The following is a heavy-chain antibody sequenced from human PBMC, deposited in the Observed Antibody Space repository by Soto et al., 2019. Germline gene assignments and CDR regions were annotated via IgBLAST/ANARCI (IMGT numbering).Heavy chain of an antibody. CDR1: GFTFSDYW. CDR3: ARGIRNYSGVDV. CDR2: IKFDGGIT. J-gene: IGHJ6*02. Sequence: EVQLVESGGGLVQPGGSLRLSCVASGFTFSDYWMHWVRQAPGKGLVWVSRIKFDGGITSHADSVKGRFTISRDNARNTVHLQMNSLRAEDTGVYYCARGIRNYSGVDVWGQGTTVTVSS. V-gene: IGHV3-74*01.